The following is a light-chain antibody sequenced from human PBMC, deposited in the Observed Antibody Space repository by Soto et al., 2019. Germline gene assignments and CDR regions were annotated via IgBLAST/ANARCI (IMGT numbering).Light chain of an antibody. V-gene: IGKV3-11*01. CDR3: QQRNNWPPYT. CDR2: DAS. Sequence: EIVLTQSPATLSLSPGERATLSCRASQSVNSNLAWYQQKPGQAPRLLIFDASNRATGIPARFSGSGSGTDFTLTISSLEPEDFAVYYCQQRNNWPPYTFGKGTKLEIK. J-gene: IGKJ2*01. CDR1: QSVNSN.